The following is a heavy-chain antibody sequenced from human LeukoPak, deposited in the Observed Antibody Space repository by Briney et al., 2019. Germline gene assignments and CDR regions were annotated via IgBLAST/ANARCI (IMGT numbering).Heavy chain of an antibody. J-gene: IGHJ4*02. V-gene: IGHV1-8*01. Sequence: ASVKVSCKASVYTFTSYDINWVRQATGEGREWMGWMNPNSGNTGYAQKFQGRDTMTRNTSISTDYMELSSLRSEDTAVYFCARVTRDGYNFDYWGQGTLVTASS. CDR2: MNPNSGNT. CDR3: ARVTRDGYNFDY. D-gene: IGHD5-24*01. CDR1: VYTFTSYD.